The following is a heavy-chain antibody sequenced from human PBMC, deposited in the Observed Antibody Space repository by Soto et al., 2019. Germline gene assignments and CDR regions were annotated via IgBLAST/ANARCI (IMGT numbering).Heavy chain of an antibody. CDR1: GFSLSTSGVG. CDR2: IYWDDDK. J-gene: IGHJ5*02. Sequence: SGPTLVNPTQTLTLTCTFSGFSLSTSGVGVAWIRQPPGKALEWLALIYWDDDKRYSPSLKSRLTITKGTSKNQVVLTMTEMEPVDTATYYCAHGTEKFDPWGQGTLVTVSS. CDR3: AHGTEKFDP. V-gene: IGHV2-5*02.